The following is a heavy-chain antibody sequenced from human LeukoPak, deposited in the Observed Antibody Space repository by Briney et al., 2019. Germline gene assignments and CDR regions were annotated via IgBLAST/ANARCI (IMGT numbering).Heavy chain of an antibody. CDR1: GFTFSSYA. CDR3: AKGFTYDSSGYYYDY. V-gene: IGHV3-23*01. J-gene: IGHJ4*02. CDR2: ISGSGGST. D-gene: IGHD3-22*01. Sequence: PGRSLRLSCAASGFTFSSYAMSWVRQAPGKGLEWVSAISGSGGSTYYADSVKGRFTISRDNSKNTLYLQMNSLRAEDTAVYYCAKGFTYDSSGYYYDYWGQGTLVTVSS.